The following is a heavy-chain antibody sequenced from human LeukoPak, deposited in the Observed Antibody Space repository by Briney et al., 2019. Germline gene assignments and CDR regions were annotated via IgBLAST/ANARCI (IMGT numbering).Heavy chain of an antibody. J-gene: IGHJ3*02. CDR2: TFYRSKWRY. Sequence: SQTLSLTCGLSGDSVSINSAAWNWIRQSPSRGLEWLGRTFYRSKWRYDYALSVKSRITINPDTSKNQFSLQLKSVTADDTAMYYCARETGQWLPFDIWGQGTMVTVSS. V-gene: IGHV6-1*01. D-gene: IGHD6-19*01. CDR3: ARETGQWLPFDI. CDR1: GDSVSINSAA.